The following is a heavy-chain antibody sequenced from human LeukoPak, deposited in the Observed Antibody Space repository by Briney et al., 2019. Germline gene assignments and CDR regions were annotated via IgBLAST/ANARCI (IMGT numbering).Heavy chain of an antibody. Sequence: ASVKVSCKASGGAFSSYAISWVRQAPGRGLEWMGGIIPIFGTANYAQKFQGRVTITTDESTSTAYMELSSLRSEDTAVYYCARSNVVVVAATPDAFDIWGQGTMVTVSS. D-gene: IGHD2-15*01. CDR3: ARSNVVVVAATPDAFDI. V-gene: IGHV1-69*05. J-gene: IGHJ3*02. CDR1: GGAFSSYA. CDR2: IIPIFGTA.